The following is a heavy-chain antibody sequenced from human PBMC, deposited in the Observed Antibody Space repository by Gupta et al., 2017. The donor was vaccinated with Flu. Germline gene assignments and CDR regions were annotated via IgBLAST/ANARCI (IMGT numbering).Heavy chain of an antibody. J-gene: IGHJ6*02. Sequence: EVQLLESGGGLVQPGGSLRLSCAASGFTFSSYAMSWVRQAPGKGLECVSAISGSGGSTYYADSVKGRFTIYRDNSKITLYLQMNTLRVENTAVHDCAESSSYFNQSMYLFYYGVDGGGQGTTVTVSS. CDR3: AESSSYFNQSMYLFYYGVDG. V-gene: IGHV3-23*01. CDR1: GFTFSSYA. D-gene: IGHD2-21*01. CDR2: ISGSGGST.